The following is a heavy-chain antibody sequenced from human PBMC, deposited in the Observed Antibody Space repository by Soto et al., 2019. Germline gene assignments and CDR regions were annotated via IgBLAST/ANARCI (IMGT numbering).Heavy chain of an antibody. J-gene: IGHJ2*01. D-gene: IGHD3-22*01. Sequence: QAQLQESGPGLVKPSETLSLTCSVSGGSVSNASFYWTWIRQAPGTGLEYSGYIFYTGVTNYNPSLCSRVTISLDTSKNHFSLKLNSMTAADTAVYYCVRVLDSSWYADLWGRGTLVTVSS. CDR1: GGSVSNASFY. CDR2: IFYTGVT. CDR3: VRVLDSSWYADL. V-gene: IGHV4-61*03.